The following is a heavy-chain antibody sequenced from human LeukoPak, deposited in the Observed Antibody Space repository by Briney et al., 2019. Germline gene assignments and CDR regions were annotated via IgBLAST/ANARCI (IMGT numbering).Heavy chain of an antibody. CDR2: VVAGTSST. J-gene: IGHJ4*02. Sequence: GGSLRLSCAASGFSFPSYAMSWVRQAPGKRLEWVSIVVAGTSSTFYAASVKGRFTISRDDSKKMLYLQMNSLRAEDTAVYYCARDLYGDHFDYWGQGTLVTVSS. V-gene: IGHV3-23*01. CDR1: GFSFPSYA. CDR3: ARDLYGDHFDY. D-gene: IGHD4-17*01.